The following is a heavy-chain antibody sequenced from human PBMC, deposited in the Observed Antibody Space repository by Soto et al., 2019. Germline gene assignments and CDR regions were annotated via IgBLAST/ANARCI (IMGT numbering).Heavy chain of an antibody. CDR2: ISPSNGNT. V-gene: IGHV1-18*01. CDR1: GYTFTSYG. D-gene: IGHD1-26*01. Sequence: ASVKVSCKASGYTFTSYGLSWVRQAPGQGLEWMGWISPSNGNTNYAQNLQGRVTVTTDTSTSTAYMELRSLRSDDTAVYYCARDGLGSGSYYVHWGLGTLVTVS. J-gene: IGHJ4*02. CDR3: ARDGLGSGSYYVH.